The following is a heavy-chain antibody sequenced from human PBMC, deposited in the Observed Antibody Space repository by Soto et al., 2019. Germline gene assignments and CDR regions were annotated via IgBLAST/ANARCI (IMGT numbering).Heavy chain of an antibody. D-gene: IGHD2-2*01. CDR3: ARADCSSTSCYAFDI. Sequence: EVQLVESGEGLVQPGGSLRLSCAASGFTFSSSAMHWVRQAPGKGLEYVSAISSNGGSTYYADSVKGRFTISRDNSKNPLYRQMGSLRAEDMAVYYCARADCSSTSCYAFDIWGQGTMVTVSS. CDR2: ISSNGGST. CDR1: GFTFSSSA. V-gene: IGHV3-64*02. J-gene: IGHJ3*02.